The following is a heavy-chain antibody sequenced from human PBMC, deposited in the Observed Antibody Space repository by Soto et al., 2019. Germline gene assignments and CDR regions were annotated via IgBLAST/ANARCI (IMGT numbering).Heavy chain of an antibody. CDR3: GRGPESTILMGCNY. J-gene: IGHJ4*02. V-gene: IGHV3-23*04. D-gene: IGHD3-16*01. Sequence: EVQLVESGGGFVQPGESLRLSCAASGFTFSLSAMSWVRQAPGRGLDWVSSLSVGGSTTDYADSVKGRFTSSRDNSKNTVHLQRKSLRAEDTPVYSFGRGPESTILMGCNYWGQGARVTVPS. CDR1: GFTFSLSA. CDR2: LSVGGSTT.